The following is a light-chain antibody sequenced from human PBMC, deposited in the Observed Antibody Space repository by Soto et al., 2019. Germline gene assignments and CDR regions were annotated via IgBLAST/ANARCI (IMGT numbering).Light chain of an antibody. Sequence: IQMTQSPSSLSASLVDRVIITCRASQSISSYLNWYQQKPGKAPKLLIYAASSLQSGVPSRFSGSGSGTDFTLTISSLQPEDFATYYCQQSYSTPRTFGQGTKVDIK. J-gene: IGKJ1*01. CDR1: QSISSY. V-gene: IGKV1-39*01. CDR3: QQSYSTPRT. CDR2: AAS.